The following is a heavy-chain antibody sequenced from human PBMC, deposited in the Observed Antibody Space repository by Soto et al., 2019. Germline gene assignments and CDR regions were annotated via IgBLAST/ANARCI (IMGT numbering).Heavy chain of an antibody. D-gene: IGHD2-8*01. V-gene: IGHV1-69*13. CDR2: IIPIFGTA. J-gene: IGHJ6*02. CDR1: GGTFSSYA. CDR3: ARSYCTNGVCYNAADYYYYGMDV. Sequence: SVKVSCKASGGTFSSYAISWVRQAPGQGLEWMGGIIPIFGTANYAQKFQGRVTITADESTSTAYMELSSLRSEDTAVYYCARSYCTNGVCYNAADYYYYGMDVWGQGTTVTVS.